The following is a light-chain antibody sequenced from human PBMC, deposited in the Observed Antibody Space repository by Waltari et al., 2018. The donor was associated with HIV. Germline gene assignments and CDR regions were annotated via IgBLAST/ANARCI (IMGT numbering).Light chain of an antibody. Sequence: QSVLTQPPSASGTPGQRVTISCSGSSSNIGSNAVKWYQHVPGQDPKLLIYSNNQRPSGVPDRFSGSMSGTSASLAISGLRSEDEADYYCATWDDSLNGWVFGGGTKLTVL. J-gene: IGLJ3*02. CDR3: ATWDDSLNGWV. CDR1: SSNIGSNA. V-gene: IGLV1-44*01. CDR2: SNN.